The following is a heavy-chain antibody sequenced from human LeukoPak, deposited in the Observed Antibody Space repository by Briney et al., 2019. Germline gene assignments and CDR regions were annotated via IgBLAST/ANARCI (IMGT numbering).Heavy chain of an antibody. D-gene: IGHD2-15*01. J-gene: IGHJ4*02. CDR1: GFTFDDYG. CDR3: ARSSDIVVVVAASPYYFDY. Sequence: GGSLRLPCAASGFTFDDYGMSWVRQAPGKGLEWVSGINWNGGSTGYADSVKGRFTISRDNAKNSLYLQMNSLRAEDTALYYCARSSDIVVVVAASPYYFDYWGQGTLVTVSS. V-gene: IGHV3-20*04. CDR2: INWNGGST.